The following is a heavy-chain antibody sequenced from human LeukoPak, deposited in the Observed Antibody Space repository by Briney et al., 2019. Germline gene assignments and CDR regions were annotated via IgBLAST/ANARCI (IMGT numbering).Heavy chain of an antibody. CDR3: ARGRGRYCSSASCRNWFDP. Sequence: SETLSLTCAVYGGSFSGYYWSWIRQPPGKGLEWIGEINHSGSTNNNPSLKSRVTISVDTSKNQFSLKLSSVTAADTAVYYCARGRGRYCSSASCRNWFDPWGQGTQVTVSS. CDR1: GGSFSGYY. J-gene: IGHJ5*02. V-gene: IGHV4-34*01. D-gene: IGHD2-2*01. CDR2: INHSGST.